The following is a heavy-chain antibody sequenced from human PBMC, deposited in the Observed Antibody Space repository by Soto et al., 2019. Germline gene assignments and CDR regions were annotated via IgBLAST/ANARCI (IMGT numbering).Heavy chain of an antibody. Sequence: PSETLSLTCTVSGGSISSYYWSWIRQPPGKGLEWIGYIYYSGSTNYNPPLKSRVTISVDTSKNQFSLKLSSVTAADTAVYYCASFRRKGSFDPWGQGTLVTVSS. CDR2: IYYSGST. V-gene: IGHV4-59*08. CDR3: ASFRRKGSFDP. D-gene: IGHD3-10*01. J-gene: IGHJ5*02. CDR1: GGSISSYY.